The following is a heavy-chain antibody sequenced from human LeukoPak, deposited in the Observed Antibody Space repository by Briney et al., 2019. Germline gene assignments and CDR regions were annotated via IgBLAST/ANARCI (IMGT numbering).Heavy chain of an antibody. CDR3: AMSNQADDY. J-gene: IGHJ4*02. CDR2: INTGGSST. Sequence: PGGSLRLSCAASGFTFSNYWMHWVRQVPGKGLVWVSRINTGGSSTTYADSVKGRFTISRDNAKNTLYLQMNSLRAEDTAVYYCAMSNQADDYWGQGTLVTVSS. CDR1: GFTFSNYW. V-gene: IGHV3-74*01. D-gene: IGHD4-11*01.